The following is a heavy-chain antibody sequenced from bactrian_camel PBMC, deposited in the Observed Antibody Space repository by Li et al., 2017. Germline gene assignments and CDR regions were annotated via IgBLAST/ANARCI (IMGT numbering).Heavy chain of an antibody. Sequence: HVQLVESGGGSVQSGGSLRLSCAVSGDTFSGRCVAWFRQAPGKERQGVASIYTGAGSTFYTDAAKGRFTVSGDNAKNTVDLQMNSLKPDDTAVYYCAATGQMLSVAGCRTQGTQVTVS. J-gene: IGHJ4*01. CDR2: IYTGAGST. V-gene: IGHV3S1*01. D-gene: IGHD1*01. CDR1: GDTFSGRC.